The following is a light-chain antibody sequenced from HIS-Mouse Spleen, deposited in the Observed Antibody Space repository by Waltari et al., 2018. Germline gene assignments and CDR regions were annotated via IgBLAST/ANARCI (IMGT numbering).Light chain of an antibody. V-gene: IGKV1-5*03. J-gene: IGKJ3*01. CDR3: QQYNSYLT. CDR2: KAS. CDR1: QSISSW. Sequence: IHMTQSPSTLSASVEDIVTITCRASQSISSWLAWYQQKPGKAPKLLIYKASSLESGVPSRFSGSGPGTEFTLTISSLQPDDFATYYCQQYNSYLTFGPGTKVDIK.